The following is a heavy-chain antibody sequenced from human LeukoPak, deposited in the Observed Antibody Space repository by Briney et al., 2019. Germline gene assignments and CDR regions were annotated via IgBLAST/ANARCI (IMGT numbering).Heavy chain of an antibody. D-gene: IGHD2-8*01. CDR3: AKDRHRWSAFDY. CDR1: GFTFTTYW. V-gene: IGHV3-74*01. Sequence: GSLRLSCAASGFTFTTYWMHWVRQAPGKGLVWVSHINSDGSITSYADSVKGRFTISRDNSKNTLYLQMNSLRAEDTAVYYCAKDRHRWSAFDYWGQGTLVTVSS. CDR2: INSDGSIT. J-gene: IGHJ4*02.